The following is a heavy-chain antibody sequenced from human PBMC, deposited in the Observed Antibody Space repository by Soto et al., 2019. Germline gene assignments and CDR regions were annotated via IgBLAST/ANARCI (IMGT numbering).Heavy chain of an antibody. CDR3: ARDRAAHRYGENHSPERGPDFAY. J-gene: IGHJ4*02. CDR2: IIPVFGTV. V-gene: IGHV1-69*12. CDR1: GGTFSSYA. D-gene: IGHD4-17*01. Sequence: QVQLVQSGAEVKKPGSSVKVSCKASGGTFSSYAISWVRQAPGQGLEWMGGIIPVFGTVNYAQKFQGRVTMTADESTSTAYMELSSLRSEDTAVYYCARDRAAHRYGENHSPERGPDFAYWGQGTLVTVSS.